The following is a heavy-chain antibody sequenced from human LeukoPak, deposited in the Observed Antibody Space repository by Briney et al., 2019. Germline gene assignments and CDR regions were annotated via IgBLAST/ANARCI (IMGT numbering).Heavy chain of an antibody. CDR3: ATYGVGHNDH. V-gene: IGHV3-23*01. CDR1: GFTFSSYG. J-gene: IGHJ4*02. CDR2: ISGSGGST. Sequence: GGSLRLSCAASGFTFSSYGMSWVRQAPGKGLEWVSAISGSGGSTYYADSVKGRFTISRDNSKNTLYLQMNSLRAEDTAIYSCATYGVGHNDHWGQGTLVTVSS. D-gene: IGHD3-10*01.